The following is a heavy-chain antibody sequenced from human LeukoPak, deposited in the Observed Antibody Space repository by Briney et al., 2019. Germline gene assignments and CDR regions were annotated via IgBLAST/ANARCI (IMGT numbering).Heavy chain of an antibody. CDR3: ARDGVQLWLYWFDP. Sequence: GGSLRLSCAASGFTFSSYSMNWVRQAPGKGLEWVSSISSSSSYIYYADSVKGRFTISRDNAKNSLYLQMNSLRAEDTAVYYCARDGVQLWLYWFDPWGQGTLVTVSS. CDR2: ISSSSSYI. V-gene: IGHV3-21*01. J-gene: IGHJ5*02. CDR1: GFTFSSYS. D-gene: IGHD5-18*01.